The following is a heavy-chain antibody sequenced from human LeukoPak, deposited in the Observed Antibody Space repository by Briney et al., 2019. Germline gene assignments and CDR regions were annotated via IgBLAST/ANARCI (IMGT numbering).Heavy chain of an antibody. J-gene: IGHJ4*02. CDR3: ARLTVAGTYVGPWFDY. Sequence: PSETLSLTCTVSGGSISSYYWSWIRQPPGKGLEWIGYIYYSGSTNYNPSLKSRVTISVDTSKNQFSLKLSSVTAADTAVYYCARLTVAGTYVGPWFDYWGQGTLVTASS. V-gene: IGHV4-59*01. D-gene: IGHD6-19*01. CDR2: IYYSGST. CDR1: GGSISSYY.